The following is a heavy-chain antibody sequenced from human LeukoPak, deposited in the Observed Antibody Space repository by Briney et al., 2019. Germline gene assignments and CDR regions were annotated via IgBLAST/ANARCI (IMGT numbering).Heavy chain of an antibody. CDR1: GFTFSSYG. CDR3: AKDLDTASDY. D-gene: IGHD5-18*01. V-gene: IGHV3-30*02. J-gene: IGHJ4*02. Sequence: PGGSLRLSCAASGFTFSSYGMHWVRQAPGKGLEWVSIIRNDGTNKYYADSVRGRFTVSRDNSKNTLYLQMNSLRVEDTAVYYCAKDLDTASDYWGQGTLVTVSS. CDR2: IRNDGTNK.